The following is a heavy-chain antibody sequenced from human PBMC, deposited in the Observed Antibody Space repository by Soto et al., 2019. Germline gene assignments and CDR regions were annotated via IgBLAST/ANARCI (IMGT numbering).Heavy chain of an antibody. D-gene: IGHD3-3*01. CDR2: IYYSGST. J-gene: IGHJ5*02. V-gene: IGHV4-59*01. Sequence: SETLSLTCTVSGGSISSYYWSWIRQPPGKGLEWIGYIYYSGSTNYNPSLKSRVTISVDTSKNQFSLKLSSVTAADTAVYYCARSFWSGPNWFDPWGQGTLVTVSS. CDR3: ARSFWSGPNWFDP. CDR1: GGSISSYY.